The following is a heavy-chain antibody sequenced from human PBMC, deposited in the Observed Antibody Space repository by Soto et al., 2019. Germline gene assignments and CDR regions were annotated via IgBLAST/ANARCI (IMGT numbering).Heavy chain of an antibody. CDR1: GFTFSSYS. J-gene: IGHJ6*02. CDR3: ARNRLGYCSSTSCPRRDV. V-gene: IGHV3-21*01. Sequence: GGSLRLSCAASGFTFSSYSMNWVRQAPGEGLEWVSSISSSSSYIYYADSVKGRFTISRDNAKNSLYLQMNSLRAEDTAVYYCARNRLGYCSSTSCPRRDVWGQGTTVTVSS. D-gene: IGHD2-2*01. CDR2: ISSSSSYI.